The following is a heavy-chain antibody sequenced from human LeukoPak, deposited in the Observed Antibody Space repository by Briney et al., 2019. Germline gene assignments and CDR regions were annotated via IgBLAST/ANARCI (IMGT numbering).Heavy chain of an antibody. CDR2: ISSSSSYI. V-gene: IGHV3-21*01. CDR1: GFTFSSYS. Sequence: PGGSLRLSCAASGFTFSSYSMNWVRQAPGKGLEWVSSISSSSSYIYYADSVKGRFTISRDNAKNSLYLQMNSLRAEDTAVYYCARGGMEADYDILTGPYYFDYWGQGTLVTVSS. CDR3: ARGGMEADYDILTGPYYFDY. J-gene: IGHJ4*02. D-gene: IGHD3-9*01.